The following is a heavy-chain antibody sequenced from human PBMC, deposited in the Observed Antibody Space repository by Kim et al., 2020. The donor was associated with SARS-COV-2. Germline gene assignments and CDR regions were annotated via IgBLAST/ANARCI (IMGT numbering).Heavy chain of an antibody. V-gene: IGHV3-7*01. D-gene: IGHD3-22*01. CDR1: GFTFSSYW. CDR3: ARDLYYYDSSGSGTRARNY. Sequence: GGSLRLSCAASGFTFSSYWMSWVRQAPGKGLEWVANIKQDGSEKYYVDSVKGRFTISRDNAKNSLYLQMNSLRAEDTAVYYCARDLYYYDSSGSGTRARNYWGQGTLVTVSS. J-gene: IGHJ4*02. CDR2: IKQDGSEK.